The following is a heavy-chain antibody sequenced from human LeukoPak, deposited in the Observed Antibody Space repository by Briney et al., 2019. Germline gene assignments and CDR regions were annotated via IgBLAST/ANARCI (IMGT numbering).Heavy chain of an antibody. CDR2: IYSGGGT. V-gene: IGHV3-66*02. Sequence: PGGSLRLSCAASGFTFNRNAISWVRQAPGKGLEWVSVIYSGGGTDYADSVKGRFTISRDNSKNTLYLQMNSLRAEDTAVYYCARAVGVTAIHNAFDIWGQGTMVTVSS. CDR1: GFTFNRNA. CDR3: ARAVGVTAIHNAFDI. J-gene: IGHJ3*02. D-gene: IGHD2-21*02.